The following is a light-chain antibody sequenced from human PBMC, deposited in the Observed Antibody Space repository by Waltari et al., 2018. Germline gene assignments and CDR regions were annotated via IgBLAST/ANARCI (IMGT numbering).Light chain of an antibody. CDR2: KAS. CDR1: QSISSW. V-gene: IGKV1-5*03. CDR3: QQYNSYPYT. J-gene: IGKJ2*01. Sequence: DIQMTQSPSTLSASVGDRVTITCRASQSISSWLAWYQQKPGKAPKLLIYKASSLESWVPSRFSGSGSGTEFTLTISSLQPDDFATYYCQQYNSYPYTFPRGPSWRSN.